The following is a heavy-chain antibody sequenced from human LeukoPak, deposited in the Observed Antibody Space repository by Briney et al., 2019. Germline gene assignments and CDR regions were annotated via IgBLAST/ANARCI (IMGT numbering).Heavy chain of an antibody. J-gene: IGHJ6*03. CDR1: GFTVSSNY. CDR3: ARSLRDTATVYYYYYYYMDV. Sequence: PGGSLRLSCAASGFTVSSNYMSWVRQAPGKRLEWVSVIYSGGSTYYADSVKGRFTISRDNSKNTLYLQMNSLRAEDTAVYYCARSLRDTATVYYYYYYYMDVWGKGTTVTVSS. D-gene: IGHD5-18*01. CDR2: IYSGGST. V-gene: IGHV3-66*02.